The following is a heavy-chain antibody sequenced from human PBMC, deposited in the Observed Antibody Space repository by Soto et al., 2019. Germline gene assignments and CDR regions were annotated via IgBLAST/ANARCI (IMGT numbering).Heavy chain of an antibody. CDR2: ISYDGGND. CDR3: AKDLGSSWDFEY. J-gene: IGHJ4*02. CDR1: GFTFSDYG. Sequence: QVQLVESGGGVVQPGRSLRLSCAASGFTFSDYGMHWVRQAPGKGLEWVAVISYDGGNDFYADSVKGRFTVSRDNSKNTLYLQMNSLRGEDTAVNYCAKDLGSSWDFEYWGQGTLVTVSS. D-gene: IGHD6-13*01. V-gene: IGHV3-30*18.